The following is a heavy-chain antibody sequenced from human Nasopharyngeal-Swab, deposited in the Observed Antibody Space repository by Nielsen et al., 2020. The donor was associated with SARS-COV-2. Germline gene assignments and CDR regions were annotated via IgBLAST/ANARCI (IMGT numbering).Heavy chain of an antibody. V-gene: IGHV4-31*02. CDR3: ARGRYCSSTSCFDYYGMGV. J-gene: IGHJ6*02. D-gene: IGHD2-2*01. CDR2: IYYSGST. Sequence: WIRQPPGKGLEWIGYIYYSGSTYYNPSLKSRVTISVDTSKNQFSLKLSSVTAADTAVYYCARGRYCSSTSCFDYYGMGVWGQGTTVTVSS.